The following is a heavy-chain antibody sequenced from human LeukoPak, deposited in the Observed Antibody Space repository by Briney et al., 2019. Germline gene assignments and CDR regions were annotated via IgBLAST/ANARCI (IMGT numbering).Heavy chain of an antibody. CDR1: GLTFSSSW. Sequence: GGSLGLSCAVSGLTFSSSWMDWVRQAPGKGLEWVASINPDGNKKYSADSVKGRFTISRDNAENSLYLQMNSLRVEDTAFYYCARDLAYSRLDYWGQGMLVTVSS. CDR2: INPDGNKK. CDR3: ARDLAYSRLDY. J-gene: IGHJ4*02. V-gene: IGHV3-7*01. D-gene: IGHD5-18*01.